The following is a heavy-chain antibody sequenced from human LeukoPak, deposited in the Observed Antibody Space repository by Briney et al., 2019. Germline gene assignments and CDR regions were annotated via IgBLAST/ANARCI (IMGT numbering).Heavy chain of an antibody. D-gene: IGHD4-11*01. J-gene: IGHJ6*03. Sequence: SVKVSCKASGGTFSSYAISWVRQAPGQGLEWMGAIIPIFGTANYAQKFQGRVTITADESTSTAYMELSSLRSEDTAVYYCARDLHPYPDYYYYYMDVWGKGTTVTVSS. CDR2: IIPIFGTA. CDR3: ARDLHPYPDYYYYYMDV. CDR1: GGTFSSYA. V-gene: IGHV1-69*13.